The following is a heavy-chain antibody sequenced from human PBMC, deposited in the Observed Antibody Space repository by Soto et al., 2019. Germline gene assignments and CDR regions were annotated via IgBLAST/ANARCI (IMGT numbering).Heavy chain of an antibody. V-gene: IGHV3-30-3*01. Sequence: GGSLRLSCAASGFTFSSYAMHWVRQAPGKGLEWVAVISYYGSNKYYADSVKGRFTISRDNSKNTLYLQMNSLRAEDTAVYYCAREVVPAAENDYGDYFDYWGQGTLVTVSS. CDR1: GFTFSSYA. J-gene: IGHJ4*02. CDR2: ISYYGSNK. CDR3: AREVVPAAENDYGDYFDY. D-gene: IGHD2-2*01.